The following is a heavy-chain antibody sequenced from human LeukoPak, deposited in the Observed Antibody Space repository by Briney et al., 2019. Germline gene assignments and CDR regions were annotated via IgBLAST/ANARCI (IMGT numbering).Heavy chain of an antibody. J-gene: IGHJ4*02. D-gene: IGHD5-24*01. CDR2: IYSGGST. Sequence: GGSLRLSCAASGFTVSSNYMSWVRQAPGNGLEWVSVIYSGGSTYYADSVKGRFTISRDNSKNTLYLQMNSLRAEDTAVYYCASRGRWLQSPLDYWGQGTLVTVSS. CDR1: GFTVSSNY. CDR3: ASRGRWLQSPLDY. V-gene: IGHV3-66*01.